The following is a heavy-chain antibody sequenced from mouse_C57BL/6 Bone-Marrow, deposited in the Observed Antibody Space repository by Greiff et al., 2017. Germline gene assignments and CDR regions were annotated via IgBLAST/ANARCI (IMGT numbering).Heavy chain of an antibody. CDR3: ARRAYGSILYFDV. Sequence: VQLQQSGAELAKPGASVKLSCKASGYTFTSYWMHWVKQRPGQGLEWIGYINPSSGYTKYNQKFKDKATLTADKSSSTAYMQLSSLTYEDSAVYYCARRAYGSILYFDVWGTGTTVTVSS. V-gene: IGHV1-7*01. CDR1: GYTFTSYW. D-gene: IGHD1-1*01. CDR2: INPSSGYT. J-gene: IGHJ1*03.